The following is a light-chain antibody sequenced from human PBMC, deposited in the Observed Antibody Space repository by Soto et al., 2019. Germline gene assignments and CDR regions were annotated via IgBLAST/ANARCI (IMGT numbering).Light chain of an antibody. Sequence: DIQMTQSPSTLSVSVGDRVTINCRASQTISSWLAWYQQKPGKAPKLLIYKASTLKSGVPSRFSGSGSGTEFTLTISSLQPDDFATYYCQHYNSYSEAFGQGTKVELK. J-gene: IGKJ1*01. CDR2: KAS. CDR3: QHYNSYSEA. CDR1: QTISSW. V-gene: IGKV1-5*03.